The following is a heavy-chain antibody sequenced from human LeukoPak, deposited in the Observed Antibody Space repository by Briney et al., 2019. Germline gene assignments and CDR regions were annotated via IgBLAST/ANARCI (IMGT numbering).Heavy chain of an antibody. CDR2: IYYSGST. V-gene: IGHV4-39*02. CDR1: GGSISSSSYY. D-gene: IGHD2-2*01. CDR3: AREVVPAAGGYYFDY. J-gene: IGHJ4*02. Sequence: SETLSLTCTVSGGSISSSSYYWGWIRQPPGKGLEWIGSIYYSGSTYYNPSLKSRVTISVDTSKNQFSLKLSSVTAADTAVYYCAREVVPAAGGYYFDYWGQGTLVTVSS.